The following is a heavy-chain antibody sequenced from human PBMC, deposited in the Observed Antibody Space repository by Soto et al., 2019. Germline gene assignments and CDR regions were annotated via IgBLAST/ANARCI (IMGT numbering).Heavy chain of an antibody. CDR2: IYHSGST. CDR3: ARDLRYYDFWSGRKNTKQPDYGMDV. J-gene: IGHJ6*02. CDR1: GGSISSSNW. Sequence: SETLSLTCAVSGGSISSSNWWSWVRQPPGKGLEWIGEIYHSGSTNYNPSLKSRVTISVDKSKNQFSLKLSSVTAADTAVYYCARDLRYYDFWSGRKNTKQPDYGMDVWGQGTTVTVSS. V-gene: IGHV4-4*02. D-gene: IGHD3-3*01.